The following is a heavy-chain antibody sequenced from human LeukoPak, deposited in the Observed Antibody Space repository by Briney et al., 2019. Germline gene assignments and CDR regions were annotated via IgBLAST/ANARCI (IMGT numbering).Heavy chain of an antibody. CDR1: GYTFTSYY. CDR3: ARGGDSSGYYSPAHAFDI. CDR2: INPSGGST. D-gene: IGHD3-22*01. J-gene: IGHJ3*02. V-gene: IGHV1-46*01. Sequence: ASGKVSCKASGYTFTSYYMHWVRQAPGQGLEWMGIINPSGGSTSYAQKFQGRVTMTRDTSTSTVYMELSSLRSEDTAVYYCARGGDSSGYYSPAHAFDIWGQGTMVTVSS.